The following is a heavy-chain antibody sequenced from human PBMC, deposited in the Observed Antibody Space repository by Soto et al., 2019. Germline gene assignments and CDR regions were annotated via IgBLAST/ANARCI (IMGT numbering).Heavy chain of an antibody. D-gene: IGHD5-12*01. Sequence: GGSLRLSCAASGFTFSNYAMTWVRQAPGKGLEWVSAISGSGGTTYYADSVKGRFTISRDNSKNTLYLQMNSLRAEDTAVYYCAKDFLRYSGYKDPPNLYYGMDVWGQGTTVTVSS. CDR1: GFTFSNYA. J-gene: IGHJ6*02. CDR3: AKDFLRYSGYKDPPNLYYGMDV. V-gene: IGHV3-23*01. CDR2: ISGSGGTT.